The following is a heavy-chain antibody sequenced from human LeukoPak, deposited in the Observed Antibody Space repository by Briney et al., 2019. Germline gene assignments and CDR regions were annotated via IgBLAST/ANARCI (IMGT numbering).Heavy chain of an antibody. CDR2: IIPIFGTA. V-gene: IGHV1-69*13. CDR1: GGTFSSYA. Sequence: ASVKVSCKASGGTFSSYAISWVRQAPGQGLEWMGGIIPIFGTANYAQKFQGRVTITADESTSTAYVELSSLRSDDTAVYYCARGPGGSGWYRRYYFDYWGQGTLVTVSS. J-gene: IGHJ4*02. D-gene: IGHD6-19*01. CDR3: ARGPGGSGWYRRYYFDY.